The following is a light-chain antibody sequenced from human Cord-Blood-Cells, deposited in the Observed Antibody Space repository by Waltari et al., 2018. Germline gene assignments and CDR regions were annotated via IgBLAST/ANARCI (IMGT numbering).Light chain of an antibody. CDR3: QSYDSSLSGVV. CDR1: RSNIGAGYD. V-gene: IGLV1-40*01. J-gene: IGLJ2*01. Sequence: QSVLTQPPSVSGAPGQRVTISCTGSRSNIGAGYDVHWYQQPPGTAPKPLIYGNSNRPSGVPDRFSGSKSGTSASLAITGLQAEDEADYYCQSYDSSLSGVVFGGGTKLTVL. CDR2: GNS.